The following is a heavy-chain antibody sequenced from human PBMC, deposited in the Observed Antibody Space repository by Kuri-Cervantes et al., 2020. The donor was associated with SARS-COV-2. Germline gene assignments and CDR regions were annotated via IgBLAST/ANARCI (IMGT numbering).Heavy chain of an antibody. D-gene: IGHD3-22*01. CDR3: ARDGAPNYYDSSGYYYVDYFDY. Sequence: ASVKVSCKASCHTFTSYYMHWVRQAPGQGLEWMGIINPSGGNTSYAQKFQGRVTMTRDTSTSTVYMELSSLRSEDTAVYYCARDGAPNYYDSSGYYYVDYFDYWGQGTLVTVSS. J-gene: IGHJ4*02. V-gene: IGHV1-46*01. CDR2: INPSGGNT. CDR1: CHTFTSYY.